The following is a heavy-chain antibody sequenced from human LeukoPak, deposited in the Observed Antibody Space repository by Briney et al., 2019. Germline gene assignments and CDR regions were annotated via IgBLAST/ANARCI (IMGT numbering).Heavy chain of an antibody. CDR2: MNPNSGNT. CDR3: ARVRIAVAGTGYWFDP. V-gene: IGHV1-8*03. CDR1: GYTFTRYG. Sequence: ASVKVSCKASGYTFTRYGINWVRQATGQGLEWMGWMNPNSGNTGYAQKFQGRVTITRNTSISTAYMELSSLRSEDTAVYYCARVRIAVAGTGYWFDPWGQGTLVAVSS. J-gene: IGHJ5*02. D-gene: IGHD6-19*01.